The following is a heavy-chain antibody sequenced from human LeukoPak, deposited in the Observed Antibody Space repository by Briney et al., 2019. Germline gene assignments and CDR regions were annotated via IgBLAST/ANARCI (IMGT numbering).Heavy chain of an antibody. D-gene: IGHD5-18*01. CDR2: IYYSGST. V-gene: IGHV4-39*07. CDR1: GGSISSSSYY. Sequence: SSETLSLTCTVSGGSISSSSYYWGWIRQPPGKGLEWIGNIYYSGSTYYNPSLKSRVTISVDTSKNQFSLNLSSVTAADTAVYYCARVPSMDTAMLNWGQGTLVTVSS. J-gene: IGHJ4*02. CDR3: ARVPSMDTAMLN.